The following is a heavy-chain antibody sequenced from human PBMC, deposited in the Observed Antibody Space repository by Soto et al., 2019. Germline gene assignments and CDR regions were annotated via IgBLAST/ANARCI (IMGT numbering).Heavy chain of an antibody. CDR2: ISDDGSRA. Sequence: GGSLRLSCTASGFTFSMYWMHWVRQVPGKGPEWVSRISDDGSRADYADSVKGRFTISRDNAKNTLYLEMHVLRADDTAVYYCTRGPRPSSVGTGAFWGQGTPVTVSS. CDR3: TRGPRPSSVGTGAF. V-gene: IGHV3-74*01. J-gene: IGHJ4*02. D-gene: IGHD3-10*01. CDR1: GFTFSMYW.